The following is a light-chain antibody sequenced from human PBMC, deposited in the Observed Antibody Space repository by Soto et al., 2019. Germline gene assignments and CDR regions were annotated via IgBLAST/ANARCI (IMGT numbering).Light chain of an antibody. CDR3: QHYKTYPLT. J-gene: IGKJ4*01. CDR1: ETISSW. CDR2: KAS. V-gene: IGKV1-5*03. Sequence: DIQLTQSPSTLSASVGDRVTITCRASETISSWLAWYQQKPEKAPKLLIHKASSLESGVPSRFSGGGPGTEFTLTISSLQPDDFATYYCQHYKTYPLTFGGGTQVEIK.